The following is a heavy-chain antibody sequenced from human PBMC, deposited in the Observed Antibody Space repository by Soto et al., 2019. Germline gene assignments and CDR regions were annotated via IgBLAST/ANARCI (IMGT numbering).Heavy chain of an antibody. CDR3: ARSLPRDKYYDFWSGYYDAFDI. V-gene: IGHV1-8*01. D-gene: IGHD3-3*01. CDR1: GYTFTSYD. CDR2: MNPNSGNT. Sequence: GASVKVSCKASGYTFTSYDINWVRQATGQGLEWMGWMNPNSGNTGYAQKFQGRVTMTRNTSISTAYMELSSLRSEDTAVYYCARSLPRDKYYDFWSGYYDAFDIWGQGTMLTVSS. J-gene: IGHJ3*02.